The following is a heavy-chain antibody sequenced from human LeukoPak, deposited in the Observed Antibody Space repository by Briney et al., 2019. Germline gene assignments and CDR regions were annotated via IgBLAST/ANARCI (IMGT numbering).Heavy chain of an antibody. J-gene: IGHJ4*02. Sequence: SETLSLTCTVSGGSISSSNWWSWVRQPPGKGLEWIGEIYHSGSTNYNPSLKSRVTISVDKSKNQFSLKLSSVTAADTAVYYCARASLGYYDSSGHFDYWGQGTLVTVSS. D-gene: IGHD3-22*01. CDR3: ARASLGYYDSSGHFDY. CDR1: GGSISSSNW. V-gene: IGHV4-4*02. CDR2: IYHSGST.